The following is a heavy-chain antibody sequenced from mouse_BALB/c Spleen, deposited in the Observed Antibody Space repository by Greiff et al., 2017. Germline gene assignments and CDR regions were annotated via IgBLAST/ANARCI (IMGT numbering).Heavy chain of an antibody. CDR2: IWTGGGT. CDR1: GFSLTSYD. Sequence: QVQLKESGPGLVAPSQSLSITCTVSGFSLTSYDISWIRQPPGKGLEWLGVIWTGGGTNYNSAFMSRLSISKDNSKSQVFLKMNSLQTDDTAIYYCVRDHGRDAMDYWGQGTSVTVSS. CDR3: VRDHGRDAMDY. J-gene: IGHJ4*01. V-gene: IGHV2-9-2*01.